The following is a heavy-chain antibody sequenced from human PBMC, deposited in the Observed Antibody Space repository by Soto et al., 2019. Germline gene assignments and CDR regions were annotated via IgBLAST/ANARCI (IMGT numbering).Heavy chain of an antibody. CDR1: GYTFTSYG. D-gene: IGHD2-15*01. CDR2: ISAYNGNT. V-gene: IGHV1-18*01. CDR3: ARDVARIVVVVAATRGAFDI. Sequence: QVQLVQSGAEVKKPGASVKVSCKASGYTFTSYGISWVRQAPGQGLEWMGWISAYNGNTNYAQKLQGRVTMTTDTSTSKAYMELRSLRSDDTAVYYCARDVARIVVVVAATRGAFDIWGQGTMVTVSS. J-gene: IGHJ3*02.